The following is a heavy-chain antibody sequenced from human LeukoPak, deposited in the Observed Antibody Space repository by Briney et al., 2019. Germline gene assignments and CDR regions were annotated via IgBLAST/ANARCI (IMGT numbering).Heavy chain of an antibody. J-gene: IGHJ4*02. CDR1: GGSISSYY. CDR2: IYYSGST. D-gene: IGHD6-13*01. CDR3: ARVVSSWYEDY. V-gene: IGHV4-59*01. Sequence: PSETLSLTCTVSGGSISSYYWSWIRQPPGKGLEWIGYIYYSGSTNYNPSLKSRVTISVDTSKNQFSLKLSSVTAADTAVYYCARVVSSWYEDYWGQGTLVTVSS.